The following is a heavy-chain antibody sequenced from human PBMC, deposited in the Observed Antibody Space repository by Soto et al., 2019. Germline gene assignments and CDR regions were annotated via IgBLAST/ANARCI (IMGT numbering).Heavy chain of an antibody. CDR2: ISYDGSNK. J-gene: IGHJ4*02. D-gene: IGHD3-16*01. CDR3: AKDPLLGEMASQGYFDY. CDR1: GFTFSSYG. V-gene: IGHV3-30*18. Sequence: QVQLVESGGGVVQPGRSLRLSCAASGFTFSSYGMHWVRQAPGKGLEWVAVISYDGSNKYYADSVKGRFTISRDNSKNTLYLQMNSLRAEDTAVYYCAKDPLLGEMASQGYFDYWGQGTLVTVSS.